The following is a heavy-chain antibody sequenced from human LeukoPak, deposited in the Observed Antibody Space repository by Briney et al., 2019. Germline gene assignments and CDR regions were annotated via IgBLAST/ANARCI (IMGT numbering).Heavy chain of an antibody. CDR2: INHSGST. Sequence: PSETLSLTCAVYGGSFSGYYWSWIRQPPGKGLEWIGEINHSGSTIYNPSLKSRVTISVDTSKNQFSLKLSSVTAADTAVYYCARGAPRWFDPWGQGTLVTVSS. V-gene: IGHV4-34*01. J-gene: IGHJ5*02. CDR3: ARGAPRWFDP. CDR1: GGSFSGYY.